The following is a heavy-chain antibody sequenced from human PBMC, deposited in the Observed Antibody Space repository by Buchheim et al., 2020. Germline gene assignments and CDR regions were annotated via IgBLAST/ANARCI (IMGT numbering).Heavy chain of an antibody. CDR1: GFTFSSFG. CDR3: ARLGYDAFDI. J-gene: IGHJ3*02. CDR2: ISHHGGNK. D-gene: IGHD3-16*01. Sequence: QAQLVESGGGVVQPGRSLRLSCADSGFTFSSFGMHWVRQAPGKGLEWVALISHHGGNKYYADSVKGRFTISRDNSKNTLYLQMNSLRAEDTAVYYCARLGYDAFDIWGQGT. V-gene: IGHV3-30*03.